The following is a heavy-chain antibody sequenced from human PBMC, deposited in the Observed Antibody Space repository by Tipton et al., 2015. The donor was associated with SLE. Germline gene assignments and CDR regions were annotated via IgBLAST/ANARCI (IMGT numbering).Heavy chain of an antibody. CDR3: GARGAFDI. CDR1: GGSISSGGYY. V-gene: IGHV4-31*03. J-gene: IGHJ3*02. Sequence: TPSLTCTVSGGSISSGGYYWSWIRQHPGKGLEWIGYIYYSGSTYYTPSLRSRVSISVDTSKNQFSLSLSSVTAADTAVYYCGARGAFDIWGQGTMVTVSS. CDR2: IYYSGST. D-gene: IGHD3-16*01.